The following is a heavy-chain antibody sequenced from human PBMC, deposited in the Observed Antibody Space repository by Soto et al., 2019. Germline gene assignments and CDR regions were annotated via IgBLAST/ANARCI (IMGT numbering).Heavy chain of an antibody. V-gene: IGHV3-21*01. CDR2: SSSSSSYI. J-gene: IGHJ6*02. D-gene: IGHD6-13*01. CDR3: ARDDWGSSSWYYYYGMDV. Sequence: PVGSLRLSCAASGFTFSSYSMNWVRQAPGKGLEWVSSSSSSSSYIYYADSVKGRFTISRDNAKNSLYLQMNSLRAEDTAVYYCARDDWGSSSWYYYYGMDVWGQGTTVTVSS. CDR1: GFTFSSYS.